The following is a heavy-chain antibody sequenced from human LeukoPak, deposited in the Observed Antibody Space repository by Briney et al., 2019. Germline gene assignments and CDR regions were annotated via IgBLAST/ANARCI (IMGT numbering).Heavy chain of an antibody. CDR3: AKTRYGDYDY. V-gene: IGHV3-7*01. Sequence: GGSLRLSCAASGFTFSNYWMSWVRHTPGKGLEWVANIRQDGSDKYYVDSVKGRFTISRDNAKNSLYLQMNSLRAEDTAVYYCAKTRYGDYDYWGQGTLVTVSS. D-gene: IGHD4-17*01. J-gene: IGHJ4*02. CDR2: IRQDGSDK. CDR1: GFTFSNYW.